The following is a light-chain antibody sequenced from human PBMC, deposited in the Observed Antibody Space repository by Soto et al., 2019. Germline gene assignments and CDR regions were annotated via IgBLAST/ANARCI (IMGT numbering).Light chain of an antibody. J-gene: IGKJ4*01. Sequence: AIQLTQSPSSLSASVGDRVTITCRASQSISSALAWYQQKPGKAPKLLIYDASSWETGVPSRFSGSGSGTDFTLTISSLQPEDFATYFCQQFNSHPLTFGGGTKVEIK. V-gene: IGKV1-13*02. CDR2: DAS. CDR3: QQFNSHPLT. CDR1: QSISSA.